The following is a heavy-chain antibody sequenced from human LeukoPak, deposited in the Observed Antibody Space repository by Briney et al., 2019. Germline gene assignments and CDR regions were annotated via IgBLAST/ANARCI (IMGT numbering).Heavy chain of an antibody. CDR2: ILYDGSKK. J-gene: IGHJ4*02. D-gene: IGHD3-22*01. CDR3: ARDPSDNGGYYYVFDY. Sequence: PGGSLRLSCAASGFTFSSYAMHWVRQAPGKGLEWVAVILYDGSKKYYVDSVKGRFTISRDNSKNTLHLQMNSPRAEDTAVYYCARDPSDNGGYYYVFDYWGQGTLVTVSS. V-gene: IGHV3-30-3*01. CDR1: GFTFSSYA.